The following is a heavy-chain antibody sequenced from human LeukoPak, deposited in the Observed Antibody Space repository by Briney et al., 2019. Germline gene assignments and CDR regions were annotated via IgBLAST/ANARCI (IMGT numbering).Heavy chain of an antibody. CDR3: ARAETYYDFWSGYWLDY. D-gene: IGHD3-3*01. Sequence: GGSLRLSCAASGFTFSSYAMHWVRQAPGKGLEWVSYISSSGSTIYYADSVKGRFTISRDNAKNSLYLQMNSLRAEDTAVYYCARAETYYDFWSGYWLDYWGQGTLVTVSS. CDR2: ISSSGSTI. V-gene: IGHV3-48*04. CDR1: GFTFSSYA. J-gene: IGHJ4*02.